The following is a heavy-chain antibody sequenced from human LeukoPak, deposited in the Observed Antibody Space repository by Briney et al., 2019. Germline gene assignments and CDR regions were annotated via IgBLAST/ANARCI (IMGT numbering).Heavy chain of an antibody. V-gene: IGHV1-69*04. Sequence: SVKVSCKASGGAFSSYAISWVRQAPGQGLEWMGRIIPIFGIANYAQKFQGRVTITADKSTSTTYMELSSLRSEDTAVYYCAINSRGEDIVVVPAGGFDPWGQGTLVTVS. J-gene: IGHJ5*02. CDR3: AINSRGEDIVVVPAGGFDP. CDR1: GGAFSSYA. D-gene: IGHD2-2*01. CDR2: IIPIFGIA.